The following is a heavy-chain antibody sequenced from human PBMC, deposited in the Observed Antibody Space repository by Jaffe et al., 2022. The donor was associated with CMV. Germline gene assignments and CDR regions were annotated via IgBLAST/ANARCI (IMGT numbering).Heavy chain of an antibody. D-gene: IGHD6-19*01. CDR1: GGSFSGYY. V-gene: IGHV4-34*01. Sequence: QVQLQQWGAGLLKPSETLSLTCAVYGGSFSGYYWSWIRQPPGKGLEWIGEINHSGSTNYNPSLKSRVTISVDTSKNQFSLKLSSVTAADTAVYYCARYRRFMRLSNSSGRYPGFDYWGQGTLVTVSS. J-gene: IGHJ4*02. CDR2: INHSGST. CDR3: ARYRRFMRLSNSSGRYPGFDY.